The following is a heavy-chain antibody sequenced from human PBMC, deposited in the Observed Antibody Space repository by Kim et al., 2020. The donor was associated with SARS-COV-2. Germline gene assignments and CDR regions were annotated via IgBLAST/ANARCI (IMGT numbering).Heavy chain of an antibody. CDR1: GFTFSSYE. Sequence: GGSRRLSCAASGFTFSSYEMNWVRQAPGKGLEWVSYIIGSGTTIYYADSVRGRLTISRDNDKNSLYLQMNSLRAEDTAVYYCARGPNYSPFDYWGQGTLVTVSS. J-gene: IGHJ4*02. CDR2: IIGSGTTI. V-gene: IGHV3-48*03. D-gene: IGHD4-4*01. CDR3: ARGPNYSPFDY.